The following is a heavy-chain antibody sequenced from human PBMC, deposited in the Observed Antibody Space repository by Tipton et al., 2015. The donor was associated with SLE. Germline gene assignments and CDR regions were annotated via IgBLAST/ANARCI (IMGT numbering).Heavy chain of an antibody. Sequence: TLSLTCAVYGGSLSGYNWSWTRKPQGKGREWIGELNHSGTTTYNPSLKSRVTRSLDTSKNQFPLKLSSVTAADTAVYYCARGGQDIVVVVAVSFDYWGQGTLVTVSS. CDR3: ARGGQDIVVVVAVSFDY. V-gene: IGHV4-34*01. CDR1: GGSLSGYN. J-gene: IGHJ4*02. CDR2: LNHSGTT. D-gene: IGHD2-15*01.